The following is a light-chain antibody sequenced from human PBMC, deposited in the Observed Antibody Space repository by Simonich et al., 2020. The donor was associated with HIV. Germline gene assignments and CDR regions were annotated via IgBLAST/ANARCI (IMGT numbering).Light chain of an antibody. V-gene: IGLV4-69*01. CDR1: SGHRRYA. J-gene: IGLJ3*02. CDR2: VKSDGSH. CDR3: QTWGTGILV. Sequence: QLVLTQSPSASASLGAPVKLTCTLSSGHRRYAIAWHQQQPEKGPRYLMKVKSDGSHSKGDGIPDRFSGSSSGAERYLTISSLQSEDEADYYCQTWGTGILVFGGGTKLTVL.